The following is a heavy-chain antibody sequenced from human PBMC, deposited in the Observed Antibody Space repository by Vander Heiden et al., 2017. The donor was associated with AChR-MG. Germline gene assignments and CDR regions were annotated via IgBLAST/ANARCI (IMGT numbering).Heavy chain of an antibody. CDR2: ISGSGGST. CDR3: AKDPEQLDTYYFDY. V-gene: IGHV3-23*01. Sequence: VQLLEFGGGLVQPGGCRRLSGAGSGLTFSSYAMSWVRQAPGKGLEWVSAISGSGGSTYYADSVKGRFTISRDNSKNTLYLQMNSLRAEDTAVYYCAKDPEQLDTYYFDYWGQGTLVTVSS. J-gene: IGHJ4*02. CDR1: GLTFSSYA. D-gene: IGHD6-6*01.